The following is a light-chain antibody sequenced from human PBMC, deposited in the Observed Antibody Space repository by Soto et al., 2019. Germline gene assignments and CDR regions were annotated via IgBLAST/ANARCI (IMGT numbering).Light chain of an antibody. CDR2: GAS. CDR3: QQYGSSPWT. CDR1: QTVSSSY. Sequence: ELVLTQSLSTLSLSPGEKATLSCRANQTVSSSYLAWYQQKTGQAPRPLIYGASSRAIGIPDRFSGSGSGTDFTLTISRLEPEDFAVYYCQQYGSSPWTFGQGTKV. J-gene: IGKJ1*01. V-gene: IGKV3-20*01.